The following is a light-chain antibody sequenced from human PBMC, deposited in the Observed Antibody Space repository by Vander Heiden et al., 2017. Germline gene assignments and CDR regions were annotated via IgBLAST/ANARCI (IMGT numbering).Light chain of an antibody. Sequence: QSVLTQPPSVSAAPGQKVTISCSGSSSNIGNNDVSWYQQFQGTTPKLLISDNNKRPSGTPDRFSGSKSGTSATLGITGLQTGDEADYYCSTWDTSLSAVVFGGGTKVNVL. J-gene: IGLJ3*02. V-gene: IGLV1-51*01. CDR2: DNN. CDR1: SSNIGNND. CDR3: STWDTSLSAVV.